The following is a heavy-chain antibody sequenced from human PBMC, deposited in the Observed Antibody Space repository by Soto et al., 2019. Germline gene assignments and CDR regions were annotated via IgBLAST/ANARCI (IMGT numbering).Heavy chain of an antibody. CDR3: VHTGYSYDPFGY. Sequence: SETLSLTCTVSGGSISSGGSYWGWIRQSPGKGLEWIGYIYYSGNTILNPSLRSRVTLSVDTSKNQFSLNLSSVTAADTAVYYCVHTGYSYDPFGYWGRGTLVTVSS. CDR1: GGSISSGGSY. J-gene: IGHJ4*02. D-gene: IGHD5-18*01. V-gene: IGHV4-30-4*01. CDR2: IYYSGNT.